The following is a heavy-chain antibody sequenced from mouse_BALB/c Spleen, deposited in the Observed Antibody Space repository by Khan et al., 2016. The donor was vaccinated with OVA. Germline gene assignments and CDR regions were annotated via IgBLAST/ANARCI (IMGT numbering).Heavy chain of an antibody. V-gene: IGHV9-3-1*01. CDR1: GYTFTNYG. J-gene: IGHJ3*01. Sequence: QIQLVQSGPELKKPGETVKISCKASGYTFTNYGMDWVKQAPGKGLKWMGWINTYTGEPTYADDFKGRFAFSLETSASTAYLQINNLKNEDTATYFCGRREYCRSFDDWGQGTLVTVFA. CDR3: GRREYCRSFDD. CDR2: INTYTGEP. D-gene: IGHD2-14*01.